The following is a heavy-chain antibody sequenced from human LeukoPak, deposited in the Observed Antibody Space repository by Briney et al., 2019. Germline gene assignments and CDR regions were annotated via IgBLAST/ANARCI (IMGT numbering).Heavy chain of an antibody. CDR3: ARGSYYLDAFDI. CDR1: GGSINSSDYY. V-gene: IGHV4-31*03. Sequence: SETLSLTCTVSGGSINSSDYYWSWIRQHPGKGLEWIGYIHYRGSTYYNLSLKSRVTISGDTPRNQFSLKLNSVTAADTAVYYCARGSYYLDAFDIWGQGTMVTVSS. J-gene: IGHJ3*02. D-gene: IGHD1-26*01. CDR2: IHYRGST.